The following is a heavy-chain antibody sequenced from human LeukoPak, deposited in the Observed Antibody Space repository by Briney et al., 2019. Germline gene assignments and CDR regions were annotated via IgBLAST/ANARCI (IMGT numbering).Heavy chain of an antibody. Sequence: SETLSLTCAVYGGSFSGYYWSWIRQPPGKGLEWIGYIYYSGSTNYNPSLKSRVTISVDTSKNQFSLKLSSVTAADTAVYYCARATNAASWFNWFDPWGQGTLVTVSS. CDR2: IYYSGST. J-gene: IGHJ5*02. V-gene: IGHV4-59*01. CDR3: ARATNAASWFNWFDP. CDR1: GGSFSGYY. D-gene: IGHD2-15*01.